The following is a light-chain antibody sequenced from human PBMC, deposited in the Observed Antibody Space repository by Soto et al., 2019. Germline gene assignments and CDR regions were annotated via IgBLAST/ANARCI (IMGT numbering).Light chain of an antibody. CDR2: LGS. CDR3: MQALQTQLT. J-gene: IGKJ4*01. V-gene: IGKV2-28*01. CDR1: QSLLHSNGYNY. Sequence: DIVMTQSPLSLPFTPGEPASISCRSSQSLLHSNGYNYLDWYLQKPGQSPQLLIYLGSNRASGVPDRFSGSGSGTDFTLKISRVEAEDVGVYYCMQALQTQLTFGGGTKVEIK.